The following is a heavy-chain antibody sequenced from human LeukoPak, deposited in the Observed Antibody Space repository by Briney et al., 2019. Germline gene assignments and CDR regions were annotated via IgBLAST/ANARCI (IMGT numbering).Heavy chain of an antibody. CDR3: ARSSGAFDY. V-gene: IGHV4-59*01. CDR1: GDSISSSH. J-gene: IGHJ4*02. CDR2: IYFTGIT. Sequence: SETLSLTCTVSGDSISSSHWSWIRQPPGKGLEWIGYIYFTGITNYNPSLRSRVTMSLDTSKNQFSLKLNSVTAADTAVYYCARSSGAFDYWGQGALVTVSS.